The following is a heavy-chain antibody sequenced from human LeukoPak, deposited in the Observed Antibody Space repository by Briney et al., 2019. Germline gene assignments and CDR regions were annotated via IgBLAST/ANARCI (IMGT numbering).Heavy chain of an antibody. D-gene: IGHD3-10*01. CDR3: AKDRSYGSGIGYDY. CDR1: GFTFSTYP. V-gene: IGHV3-30*04. Sequence: GGSLRLSCAASGFTFSTYPMHWVRQAPGKGLEWVAVISNDGSNKYYADSVKGRFTLSRDNSKNTLYLQMNSLRAEDTAVYYCAKDRSYGSGIGYDYWGQGTLVTVSS. CDR2: ISNDGSNK. J-gene: IGHJ4*02.